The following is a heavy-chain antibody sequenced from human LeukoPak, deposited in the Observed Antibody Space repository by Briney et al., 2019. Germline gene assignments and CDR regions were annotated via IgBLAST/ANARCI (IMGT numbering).Heavy chain of an antibody. V-gene: IGHV3-23*01. CDR1: GFTFSSYA. CDR2: ISGSGGST. J-gene: IGHJ4*02. CDR3: AKDKITMMEGGLFDY. D-gene: IGHD3-22*01. Sequence: GGSLRLSCAASGFTFSSYAMSWVRQAPGKGLEWVSAISGSGGSTYYADSVEGRFTISRDNSKNTLYLQMNSLRAEDTAVYYCAKDKITMMEGGLFDYWGQGTLVTVSS.